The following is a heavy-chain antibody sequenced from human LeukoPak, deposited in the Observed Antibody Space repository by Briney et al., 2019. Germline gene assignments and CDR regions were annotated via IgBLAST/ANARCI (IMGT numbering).Heavy chain of an antibody. Sequence: QPGGSLRLSCAASGFTVSTNYMSWVRPAPGRGLEWVSVIYSGGRTYYADSVKGRFTISRDNSKNIVYLQMNSLRADDTAMYYCAARIAVAGTISFDYWGQGTLVTVSS. CDR1: GFTVSTNY. CDR3: AARIAVAGTISFDY. CDR2: IYSGGRT. V-gene: IGHV3-66*01. J-gene: IGHJ4*02. D-gene: IGHD6-19*01.